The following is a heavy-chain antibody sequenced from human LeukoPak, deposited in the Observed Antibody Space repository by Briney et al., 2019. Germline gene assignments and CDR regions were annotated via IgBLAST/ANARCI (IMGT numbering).Heavy chain of an antibody. V-gene: IGHV4-59*01. J-gene: IGHJ4*02. CDR2: IYYSGST. CDR1: GGSISSYY. CDR3: ARELGYCSGGSCYSEGYFDY. D-gene: IGHD2-15*01. Sequence: SETLSLTCTVSGGSISSYYWSWIRQPPGKGLEWIGSIYYSGSTNYNPSLKSRVTISVDTSKNQFSLKLSSVTAADTAVYYCARELGYCSGGSCYSEGYFDYWGQGTLVTVSS.